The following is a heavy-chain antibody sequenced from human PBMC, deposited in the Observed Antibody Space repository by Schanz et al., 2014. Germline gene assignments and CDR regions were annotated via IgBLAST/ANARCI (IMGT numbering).Heavy chain of an antibody. CDR2: INPSVGNT. CDR1: GYSLNELS. D-gene: IGHD2-2*01. CDR3: ARGGFFDSTSFDS. J-gene: IGHJ4*02. V-gene: IGHV1-46*02. Sequence: QVQLVQSGAEVKKPGASVKVSCKVSGYSLNELSMHWVRQAPGRGLEWMGLINPSVGNTNYAQKFRGRVTMTRDTSTSTVYMELSSLRSEDTAVYYCARGGFFDSTSFDSWGQGTLVTVSS.